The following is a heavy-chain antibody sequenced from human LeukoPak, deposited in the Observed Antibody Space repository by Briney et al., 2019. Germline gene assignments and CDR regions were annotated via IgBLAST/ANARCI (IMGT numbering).Heavy chain of an antibody. Sequence: ASVKVSCKASGYTFTSYDINWVRQATGQGLEWMGWMNPNSGNTGYAQKFQSSVTITRNTSISTAYMELSSLRSEDTAVCYCARVSGQLLVYIWFGLWGQETLVTLSS. CDR3: ARVSGQLLVYIWFGL. CDR2: MNPNSGNT. CDR1: GYTFTSYD. D-gene: IGHD6-19*01. J-gene: IGHJ5*02. V-gene: IGHV1-8*01.